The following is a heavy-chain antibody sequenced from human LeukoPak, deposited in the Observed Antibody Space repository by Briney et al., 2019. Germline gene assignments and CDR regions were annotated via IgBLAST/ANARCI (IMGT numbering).Heavy chain of an antibody. CDR1: GGSSSSYY. J-gene: IGHJ3*02. V-gene: IGHV4-4*07. Sequence: SETLSLXCTVSGGSSSSYYWSWIRRPAGKGLEWIGRIYTSGSTNYNPSLKSRVTMSVDTSKNQFSLKLSSVTAADTAVYYCARDGYYDFWSGYPPYAFDIWGQGTMVTVSS. D-gene: IGHD3-3*01. CDR2: IYTSGST. CDR3: ARDGYYDFWSGYPPYAFDI.